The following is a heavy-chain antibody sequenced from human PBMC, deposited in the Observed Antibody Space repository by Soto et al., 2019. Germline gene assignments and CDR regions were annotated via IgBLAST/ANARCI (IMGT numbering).Heavy chain of an antibody. Sequence: QVQLVQSGAEVKKPGASVKVSCKASAYTFTHYSMHWVRQAPGQRLEWMGSINAGNGNTKYSQKFQGRVTMTSDTSAITASMELISLTSALTPVYYCARRGSREDIDMGNDAVDIWGQGTMITVS. CDR2: INAGNGNT. CDR1: AYTFTHYS. CDR3: ARRGSREDIDMGNDAVDI. J-gene: IGHJ3*02. V-gene: IGHV1-3*01. D-gene: IGHD5-12*01.